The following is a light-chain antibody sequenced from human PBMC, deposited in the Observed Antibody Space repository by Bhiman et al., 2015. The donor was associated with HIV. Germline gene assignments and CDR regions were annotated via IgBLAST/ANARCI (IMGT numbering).Light chain of an antibody. V-gene: IGLV2-11*01. CDR2: AVT. CDR3: ASWDDRLNGYV. CDR1: SSDVGDYNY. Sequence: QSALTQPRSVSGSPGQSVTISCTGTSSDVGDYNYVSWYQQHPGKAPKLIVYAVTQRPSGVPDRFSGSKSGSSASLAISGLQSEDEADYLCASWDDRLNGYVFGTGTKVTVL. J-gene: IGLJ1*01.